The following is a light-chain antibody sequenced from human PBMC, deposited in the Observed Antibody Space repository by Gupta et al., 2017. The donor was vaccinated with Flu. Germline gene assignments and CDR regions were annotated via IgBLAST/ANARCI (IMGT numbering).Light chain of an antibody. V-gene: IGLV2-14*04. Sequence: ITSTTSICDVCSNKYVYWYQQQPDQAPKLIIFDDTKRPSGVSARFSGTKSGNTASLTIXGXQPEDEXDYYCSSETSGSTFYVFGAGTKVTVL. CDR1: ICDVCSNKY. J-gene: IGLJ1*01. CDR3: SSETSGSTFYV. CDR2: DDT.